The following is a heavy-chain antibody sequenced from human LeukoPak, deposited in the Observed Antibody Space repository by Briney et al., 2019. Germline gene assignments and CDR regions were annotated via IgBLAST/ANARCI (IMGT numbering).Heavy chain of an antibody. CDR1: GFTFSSYA. J-gene: IGHJ4*02. CDR3: ARATGSSGWYKPFDY. D-gene: IGHD6-19*01. CDR2: ISYDGSNK. V-gene: IGHV3-30*04. Sequence: GGSLRLSCAASGFTFSSYAMHWVRQAPGKGLEWVAVISYDGSNKYYADSVKGRFTISGDNSKNTLYLQMNSLRAEDTAVYYCARATGSSGWYKPFDYWGQGTLVTVSS.